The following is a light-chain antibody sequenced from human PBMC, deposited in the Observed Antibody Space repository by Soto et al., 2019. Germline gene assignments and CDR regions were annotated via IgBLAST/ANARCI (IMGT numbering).Light chain of an antibody. CDR2: DAS. CDR3: QQRNTWPLT. V-gene: IGKV3-11*01. Sequence: ENVLTQSPGTLSLSPGERATLSCRAGQSVNNYLAWYQQKPGQAPRLLIYDASKRATGIPARFSGSGSGTDFTLTISSLEPEDVAVYYCQQRNTWPLTFGGGTRVEIK. J-gene: IGKJ4*01. CDR1: QSVNNY.